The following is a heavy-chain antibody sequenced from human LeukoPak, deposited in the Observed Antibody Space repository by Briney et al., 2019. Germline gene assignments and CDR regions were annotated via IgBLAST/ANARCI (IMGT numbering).Heavy chain of an antibody. V-gene: IGHV4-34*01. J-gene: IGHJ4*02. CDR3: ARTPGYSYGYFDY. D-gene: IGHD5-18*01. Sequence: SETLSLTCAVCGGSFSGYYWSWIRQPPGKGLEWIGEINHSGSTNYNPSLKSRVTISVDTSKNQFSLKLSSVTAADTAVYYCARTPGYSYGYFDYWGQGTLVTVSS. CDR2: INHSGST. CDR1: GGSFSGYY.